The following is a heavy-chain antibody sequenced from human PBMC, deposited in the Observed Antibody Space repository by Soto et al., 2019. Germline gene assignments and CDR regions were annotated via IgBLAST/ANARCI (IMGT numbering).Heavy chain of an antibody. J-gene: IGHJ3*01. V-gene: IGHV3-23*01. CDR2: ISGSGGST. D-gene: IGHD6-13*01. Sequence: EVQLLESGGGLVQPGGSLRLSCAASGFTFSSYAMSWVRQSPGKGLEWVSAISGSGGSTYYADSVKGRYTISRDNSKNTLYLQMNSLRAEDTAVYYCAKDQSSSWYGSWGQGTMVTVSS. CDR1: GFTFSSYA. CDR3: AKDQSSSWYGS.